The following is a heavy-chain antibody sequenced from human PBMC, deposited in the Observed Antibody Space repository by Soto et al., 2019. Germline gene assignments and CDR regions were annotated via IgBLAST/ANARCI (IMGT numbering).Heavy chain of an antibody. CDR2: IKHEGGEK. CDR3: AYGGYFYNH. V-gene: IGHV3-7*01. CDR1: GFTFSSYW. Sequence: GGSLRLSCAASGFTFSSYWISWVHQAPGKGLEWVANIKHEGGEKYYVDSVKGRFTISRDNAKNSLYLQMNSLRAEDTAVYYCAYGGYFYNHWGQGTLVTVSS. J-gene: IGHJ4*02. D-gene: IGHD3-10*01.